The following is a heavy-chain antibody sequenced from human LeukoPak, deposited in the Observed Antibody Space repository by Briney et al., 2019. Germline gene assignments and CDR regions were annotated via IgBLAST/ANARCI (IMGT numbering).Heavy chain of an antibody. J-gene: IGHJ6*03. CDR1: GFTVSSNY. CDR3: ALGYCSSTSCHDYYYYMDV. V-gene: IGHV3-53*01. Sequence: GGSLRLSCVASGFTVSSNYMRWVRQAPGKGLEWVSVIYSGGSTYYADSVKGRFTISRDNSKNTLYLQMNSLRAEDTAVYYCALGYCSSTSCHDYYYYMDVWGKGTTVTVSS. CDR2: IYSGGST. D-gene: IGHD2-2*01.